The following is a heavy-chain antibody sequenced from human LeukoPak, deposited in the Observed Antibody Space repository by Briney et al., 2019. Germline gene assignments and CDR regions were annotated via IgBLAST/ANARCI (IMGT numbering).Heavy chain of an antibody. CDR2: ISWNSGSI. CDR1: GFTFDDYA. D-gene: IGHD2-15*01. V-gene: IGHV3-9*01. J-gene: IGHJ6*03. Sequence: GGSLRLSCAASGFTFDDYAMHWVRQAPGKGLEWVSGISWNSGSIGYADSVKGRFTISRDNAKNSLYLQMNSLRAEDTALYYCAKGGSRYCSGGSCYSYYYYIDVWGKGTTVTISS. CDR3: AKGGSRYCSGGSCYSYYYYIDV.